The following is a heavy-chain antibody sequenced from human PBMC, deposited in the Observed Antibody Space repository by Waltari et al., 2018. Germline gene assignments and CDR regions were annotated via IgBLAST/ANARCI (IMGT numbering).Heavy chain of an antibody. V-gene: IGHV4-34*01. CDR3: ARTWGYSPPLGWFDP. Sequence: QVQLHQWGAGLLKPSETLSLTCAVSGGPFTDFSWSWFRQSPDQGLEWIGEFSHSGSTNYNPSLKSRVTMSVDTIKKQFSLKLTSVTAADTAVYFCARTWGYSPPLGWFDPWGRGTRVTVSS. CDR2: FSHSGST. CDR1: GGPFTDFS. D-gene: IGHD1-26*01. J-gene: IGHJ5*02.